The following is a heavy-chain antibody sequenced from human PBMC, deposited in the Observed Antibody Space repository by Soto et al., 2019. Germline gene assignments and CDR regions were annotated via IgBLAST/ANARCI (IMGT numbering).Heavy chain of an antibody. CDR3: ARDVAPGSSSLYLDAFDI. CDR1: GFAFGSSW. D-gene: IGHD6-13*01. V-gene: IGHV3-7*05. J-gene: IGHJ3*02. CDR2: IRKDGSAR. Sequence: EVQLVESGGGLVHPGGSLRLSCEASGFAFGSSWMTWVRQAPGKGLEWVANIRKDGSARSYLYSVTGRFTISRDNAKNSLYLQMDSLRAEDTGLYFCARDVAPGSSSLYLDAFDIWGQGTMVTVSS.